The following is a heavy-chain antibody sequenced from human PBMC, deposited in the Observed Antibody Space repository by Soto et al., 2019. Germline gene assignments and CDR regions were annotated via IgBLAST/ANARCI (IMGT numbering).Heavy chain of an antibody. D-gene: IGHD1-1*01. CDR2: IYYSGST. Sequence: SETLSLTCTVSGGSISSGGYYWSWIRQHPGKGLEWIGYIYYSGSTYYNPSLKSRVTISVDTSKNQFSLKLSSVTAADTAVYYCAREGQLKSAPGYNRFDTWGQGTLVTVSS. CDR1: GGSISSGGYY. CDR3: AREGQLKSAPGYNRFDT. J-gene: IGHJ5*02. V-gene: IGHV4-31*03.